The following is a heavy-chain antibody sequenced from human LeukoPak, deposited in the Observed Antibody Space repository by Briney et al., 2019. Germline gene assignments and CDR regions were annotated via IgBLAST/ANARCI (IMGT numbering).Heavy chain of an antibody. CDR2: IYFSGST. CDR1: GGSISSYY. CDR3: ARHNPGPVGTYGMEV. J-gene: IGHJ6*02. D-gene: IGHD7-27*01. Sequence: SETLSLTCTVSGGSISSYYWSWIRQPPGKGLEWIATIYFSGSTYYNPSLKSRVTLSVDTSKNQFSLKLTSVTAADTAVYYCARHNPGPVGTYGMEVWGQGTTVTVSS. V-gene: IGHV4-59*04.